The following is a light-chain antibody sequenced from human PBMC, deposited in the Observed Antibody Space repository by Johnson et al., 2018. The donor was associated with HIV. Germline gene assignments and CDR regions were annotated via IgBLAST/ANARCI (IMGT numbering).Light chain of an antibody. CDR3: GAWDSSLSASYV. V-gene: IGLV1-51*01. CDR1: SSNIGNNY. Sequence: QSILTQPPSVSAAPGQKVTISCSGSSSNIGNNYVSWYQQLPGTAPKLLIYDNNKRPSGTPDRFSGSKSATSATLAITGLKTGDEADYYWGAWDSSLSASYVFGPGTKVTGL. CDR2: DNN. J-gene: IGLJ1*01.